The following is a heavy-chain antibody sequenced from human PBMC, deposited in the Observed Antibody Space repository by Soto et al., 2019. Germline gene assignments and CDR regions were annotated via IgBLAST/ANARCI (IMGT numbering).Heavy chain of an antibody. D-gene: IGHD6-19*01. CDR2: ISGSGGST. Sequence: GGSLRLSCAASGFTFSSYAMSWVRQAPGKGLEWVSAISGSGGSTYYADSVKGRFTISRDNSKNTLYLQMNSLGAEDTAVYYCAKDSFHSGSGYWGQGTLVTVSS. V-gene: IGHV3-23*01. CDR3: AKDSFHSGSGY. CDR1: GFTFSSYA. J-gene: IGHJ4*02.